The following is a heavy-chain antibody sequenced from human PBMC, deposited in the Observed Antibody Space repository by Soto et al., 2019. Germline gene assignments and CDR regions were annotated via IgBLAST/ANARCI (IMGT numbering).Heavy chain of an antibody. J-gene: IGHJ4*02. V-gene: IGHV4-31*03. Sequence: PSETLSLTCTVSGGSIGIDGYYWGWIRQHPGKGLEWIGYMYYSGSGFYNPSLKSRVTISVDTSKNQFSLKLSSVTAADTAVYFCARESSGSSYLDYWGQGTLVTLSS. CDR1: GGSIGIDGYY. CDR3: ARESSGSSYLDY. D-gene: IGHD2-15*01. CDR2: MYYSGSG.